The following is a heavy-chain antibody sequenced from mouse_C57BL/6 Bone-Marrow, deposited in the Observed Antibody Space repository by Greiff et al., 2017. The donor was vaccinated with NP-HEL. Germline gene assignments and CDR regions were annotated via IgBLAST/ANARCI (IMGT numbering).Heavy chain of an antibody. J-gene: IGHJ3*01. V-gene: IGHV5-9*01. Sequence: EVQRVESGGGLVKPGGSLKLSCAASGFTFSSYTMSWVRQTPEKRLEWVATISGGGGNTYYPDSVKGRFTISRDNAKNTLYLQMSSLRSEDTALYYCARNWDRFAYWGQGTLVTVSA. CDR1: GFTFSSYT. CDR2: ISGGGGNT. CDR3: ARNWDRFAY. D-gene: IGHD4-1*01.